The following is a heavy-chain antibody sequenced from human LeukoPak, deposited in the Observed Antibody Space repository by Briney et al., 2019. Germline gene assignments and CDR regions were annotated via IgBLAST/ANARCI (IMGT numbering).Heavy chain of an antibody. D-gene: IGHD7-27*01. CDR2: IYYSGST. CDR1: GGSISSSSYY. V-gene: IGHV4-39*07. J-gene: IGHJ3*02. Sequence: SETLSLTCTVSGGSISSSSYYWGWIRQPPGKGLEWIGSIYYSGSTYYNPSLKSRVTISVDRSKNQFSLKLSSVTAADTAVYYCARGSRGDGAAFDIWGQGTMVTVSS. CDR3: ARGSRGDGAAFDI.